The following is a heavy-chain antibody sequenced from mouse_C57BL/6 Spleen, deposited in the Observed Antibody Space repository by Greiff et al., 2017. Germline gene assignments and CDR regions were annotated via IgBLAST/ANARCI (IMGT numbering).Heavy chain of an antibody. CDR1: GYAFSSSW. V-gene: IGHV1-82*01. CDR2: IYPGDGDT. Sequence: LVESGPELVKPGASVKISCKASGYAFSSSWMNWVKQRPGKGLEWIGRIYPGDGDTNYNGKFKGKATLTADKSSSTAYMQLSSLTSEDSAVYFCAWGGAAQALSFAYWGQGTLVTVSA. CDR3: AWGGAAQALSFAY. J-gene: IGHJ3*01. D-gene: IGHD3-2*02.